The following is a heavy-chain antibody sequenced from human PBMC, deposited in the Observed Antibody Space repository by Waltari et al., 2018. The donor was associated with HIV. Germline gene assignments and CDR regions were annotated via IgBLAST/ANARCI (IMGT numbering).Heavy chain of an antibody. Sequence: EVQLLESGGGLFQPGGSLRLSCAASGFTFRSYFIAWVRQPPGKGLGWVSSVSGSSGRTDHEESVKGRFIISRDIAKNMLYLEMNNLRAEDTAVYYCAREATVAARGEIDYWGQGTLVTVSS. V-gene: IGHV3-23*02. CDR3: AREATVAARGEIDY. CDR1: GFTFRSYF. D-gene: IGHD6-19*01. J-gene: IGHJ4*02. CDR2: VSGSSGRT.